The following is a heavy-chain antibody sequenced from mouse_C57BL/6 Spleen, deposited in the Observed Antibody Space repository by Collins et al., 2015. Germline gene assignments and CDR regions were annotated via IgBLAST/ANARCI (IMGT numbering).Heavy chain of an antibody. CDR1: GYTFTSYD. J-gene: IGHJ3*01. V-gene: IGHV1-82*01. CDR3: ARPLLTGPFAY. D-gene: IGHD4-1*01. CDR2: IYPGDGDT. Sequence: QVQLQQSGPELVKPGASVKLSCKASGYTFTSYDINWVKQRPGKGLEWIGRIYPGDGDTNYNGKFKGKATLTADKSSSTAYMQLSSLTSEDSAVYFCARPLLTGPFAYWGQGTLVTVSA.